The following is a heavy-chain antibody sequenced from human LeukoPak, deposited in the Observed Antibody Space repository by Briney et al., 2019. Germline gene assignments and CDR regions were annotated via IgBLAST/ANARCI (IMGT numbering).Heavy chain of an antibody. D-gene: IGHD3-22*01. Sequence: SVKVSCKVSGYTLTELSMHWVRQAPGKGLEWMGGIIPIFGTANYAQKFQGRVTITADESTSTAYMELSSLRSEDTAVYYCARGGYYYDSSGYLAFPFDYWGQGTLVTVSS. CDR2: IIPIFGTA. CDR3: ARGGYYYDSSGYLAFPFDY. CDR1: GYTLTELS. V-gene: IGHV1-69*13. J-gene: IGHJ4*02.